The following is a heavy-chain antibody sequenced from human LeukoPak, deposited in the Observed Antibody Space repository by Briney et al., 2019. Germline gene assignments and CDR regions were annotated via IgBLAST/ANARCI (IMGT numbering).Heavy chain of an antibody. D-gene: IGHD5-12*01. Sequence: PSETLSLTCTVPGGSISSYYWSWIRQPPGKGLEWIGYIYYSGSTNYNPSLKSRVTISVDTSKNQFSLKLSSVTAADTAVYYCARGYDSGDGMDVWGKGTTVTVSS. CDR2: IYYSGST. V-gene: IGHV4-59*01. J-gene: IGHJ6*04. CDR1: GGSISSYY. CDR3: ARGYDSGDGMDV.